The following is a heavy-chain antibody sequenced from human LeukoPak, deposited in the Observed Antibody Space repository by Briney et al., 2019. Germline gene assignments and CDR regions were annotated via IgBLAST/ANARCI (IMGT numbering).Heavy chain of an antibody. D-gene: IGHD4-23*01. V-gene: IGHV4-39*07. CDR2: IYYSGST. CDR3: ARDLRSGGNLNWFDP. J-gene: IGHJ5*02. CDR1: GGSVSSSSYY. Sequence: PSETLSLTCTVSGGSVSSSSYYWGWIRQPPGKGLEWIGSIYYSGSTYYNPPLKSRVTISVDTSKNQFSLKLSSVTAADTAVYYCARDLRSGGNLNWFDPWGQGTLVTVSS.